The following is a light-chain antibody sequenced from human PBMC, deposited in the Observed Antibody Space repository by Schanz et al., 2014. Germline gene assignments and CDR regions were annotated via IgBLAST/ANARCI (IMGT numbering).Light chain of an antibody. CDR1: SSDVGNYNY. J-gene: IGLJ2*01. V-gene: IGLV2-14*01. CDR2: DVS. Sequence: QSALTQPASVSGSPGQSITISCTGTSSDVGNYNYVSWYQQHPGKAPKLMIYDVSNRPSGVSNRFSGSKSGNTASLTISGLQAEDEADYYCSSYTSSRTLVFGGGTKLTVL. CDR3: SSYTSSRTLV.